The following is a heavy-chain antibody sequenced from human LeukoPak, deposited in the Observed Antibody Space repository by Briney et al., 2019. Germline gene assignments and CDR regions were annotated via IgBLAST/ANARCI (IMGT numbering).Heavy chain of an antibody. D-gene: IGHD4-11*01. CDR2: TRSDGSSK. CDR1: GFTFSDFG. J-gene: IGHJ4*02. CDR3: AKDRDDYGNDC. Sequence: GGSLRLSCAASGFTFSDFGIHWIRQAPGKGLEWGALTRSDGSSKYYADSVKGRFTISRDNSKNTLYLQMHSLRVEDTAVYYCAKDRDDYGNDCWGQGILVTIST. V-gene: IGHV3-30*02.